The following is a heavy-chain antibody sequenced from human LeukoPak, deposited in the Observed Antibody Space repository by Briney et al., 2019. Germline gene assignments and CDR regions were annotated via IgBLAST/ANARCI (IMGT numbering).Heavy chain of an antibody. Sequence: PGGSLRLSCGASGFTFSSFWMAWVRQSPGKGLEWVANIKQDGSEKYYVDSVKGRFTISRDNAKNSVYLQMNSLRAEDTAVYYCARDEDGDLDYWGQGTLATVSS. D-gene: IGHD4-17*01. V-gene: IGHV3-7*03. J-gene: IGHJ4*02. CDR2: IKQDGSEK. CDR3: ARDEDGDLDY. CDR1: GFTFSSFW.